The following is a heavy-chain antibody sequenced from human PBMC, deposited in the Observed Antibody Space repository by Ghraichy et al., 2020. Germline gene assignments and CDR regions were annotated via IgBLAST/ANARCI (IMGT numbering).Heavy chain of an antibody. CDR2: IYYSGST. Sequence: SETLSLTCAVSGYSISSSNWWGWIRQPPGKGLEWIGYIYYSGSTYYNPSLKSRVTMSVDTSKNQFSLKLSSVTAVDTAVYYCARIAGGNTMVREPYYYYGMDVWGQGTTVTVSS. D-gene: IGHD3-10*01. J-gene: IGHJ6*02. CDR3: ARIAGGNTMVREPYYYYGMDV. CDR1: GYSISSSNW. V-gene: IGHV4-28*01.